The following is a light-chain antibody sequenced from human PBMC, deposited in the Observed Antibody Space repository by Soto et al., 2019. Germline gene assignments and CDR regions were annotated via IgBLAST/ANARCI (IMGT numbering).Light chain of an antibody. CDR2: KAS. CDR3: QQYNSYSLT. CDR1: QSISSW. J-gene: IGKJ4*01. V-gene: IGKV1-5*03. Sequence: DIPMTQSPSTLSASVGDRVTINCRASQSISSWLAWYQQKPGKAPKLLIYKASSLESGVPSRFSGSGSGTEFTLTISSLQPDDFATYYCQQYNSYSLTFGGGTKVDI.